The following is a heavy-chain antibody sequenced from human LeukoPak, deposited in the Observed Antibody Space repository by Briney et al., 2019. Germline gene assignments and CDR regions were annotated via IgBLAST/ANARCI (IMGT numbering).Heavy chain of an antibody. CDR3: ATVSRQLVDRYFDY. CDR1: GYSISSGYY. CDR2: IYHSGST. D-gene: IGHD6-6*01. V-gene: IGHV4-38-2*02. Sequence: PSETLSLTCTVSGYSISSGYYWGWIRQPPGKGLEWIGSIYHSGSTYYNPSLKSRVTISVDTSKNQFSLKLSSVTAADTAVYYCATVSRQLVDRYFDYWGQGTLVTVSS. J-gene: IGHJ4*02.